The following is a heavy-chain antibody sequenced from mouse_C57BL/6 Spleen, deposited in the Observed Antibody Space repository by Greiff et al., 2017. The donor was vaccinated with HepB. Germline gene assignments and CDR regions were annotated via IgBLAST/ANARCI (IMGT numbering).Heavy chain of an antibody. CDR2: IYPSDSET. V-gene: IGHV1-61*01. CDR1: GYTFTSYW. Sequence: VQLQQPGAELVRPGSSVKLSCKASGYTFTSYWLDWVKQRPGQGLEWIGNIYPSDSETHYNQKFKDKATLTVDKSSSTAYMQLSSLTSEDSAVYYCARGYDAMDYWGQGTSVTVSS. J-gene: IGHJ4*01. CDR3: ARGYDAMDY.